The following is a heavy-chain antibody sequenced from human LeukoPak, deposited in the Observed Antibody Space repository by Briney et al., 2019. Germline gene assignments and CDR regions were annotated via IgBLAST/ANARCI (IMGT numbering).Heavy chain of an antibody. J-gene: IGHJ4*02. CDR2: IHPNSGAT. D-gene: IGHD5-12*01. Sequence: ASVKVSCKTSGYTFTDYYLHWVRQAPGPGLEWVGGIHPNSGATHYAQKFQGRLTMTRDTSISTVYMELTRLRSDDTAVYYCARDMGRHSGYDYDYWGQGTLVTASS. CDR1: GYTFTDYY. CDR3: ARDMGRHSGYDYDY. V-gene: IGHV1-2*02.